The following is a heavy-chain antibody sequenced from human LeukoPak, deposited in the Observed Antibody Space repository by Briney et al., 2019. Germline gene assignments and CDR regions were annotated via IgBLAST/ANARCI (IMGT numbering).Heavy chain of an antibody. CDR1: GFTFSSYG. CDR3: VRDLVGGSGDY. D-gene: IGHD3-10*01. J-gene: IGHJ4*02. V-gene: IGHV3-74*01. Sequence: GGSLRLSCAASGFTFSSYGMNWVRQAPGKGLVWVSRINSDGSSVVYADSVKGRFTISRDNAKNMLSLQMNSLRAEDTAVYYCVRDLVGGSGDYWGQGTLVTVSS. CDR2: INSDGSSV.